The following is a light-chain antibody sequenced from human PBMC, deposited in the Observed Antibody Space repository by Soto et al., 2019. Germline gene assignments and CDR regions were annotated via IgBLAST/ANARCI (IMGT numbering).Light chain of an antibody. Sequence: DIQMTHSPASLSASVGDRVTLTCRASQRIRSFLNWYQQKPGKAPKLLIYKASTLKSGVPSRFRGSGSGTEFTLTISSLQPDDFATYYCQHYNSYSEAFGQGTKVDIK. V-gene: IGKV1-5*03. CDR1: QRIRSF. J-gene: IGKJ1*01. CDR3: QHYNSYSEA. CDR2: KAS.